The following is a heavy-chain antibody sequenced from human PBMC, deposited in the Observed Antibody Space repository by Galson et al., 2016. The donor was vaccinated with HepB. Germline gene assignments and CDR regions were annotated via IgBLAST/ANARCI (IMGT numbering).Heavy chain of an antibody. D-gene: IGHD5-12*01. Sequence: SLRLSCAASGFTFCDYYMGWIRQAPGKGLEWVAYISSSGSTMSYADSVKGRFTISRDNAKNLLFLQMNNLRADDTAVYYCARDGLRIAVKYYFAMDVWGQGTTVTVSS. CDR3: ARDGLRIAVKYYFAMDV. CDR2: ISSSGSTM. CDR1: GFTFCDYY. V-gene: IGHV3-11*01. J-gene: IGHJ6*02.